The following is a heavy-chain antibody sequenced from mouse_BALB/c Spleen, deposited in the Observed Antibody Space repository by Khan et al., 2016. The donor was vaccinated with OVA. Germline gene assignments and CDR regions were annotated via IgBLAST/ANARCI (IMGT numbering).Heavy chain of an antibody. V-gene: IGHV3-2*02. D-gene: IGHD1-1*01. CDR2: ISYSGNT. CDR1: GYSITSDYA. J-gene: IGHJ2*02. CDR3: ARIYGGDFDY. Sequence: EVELVESGPGLVKPSQSLSLTCTVTGYSITSDYAWNWIRKFPGNKLEWMGFISYSGNTKYNPSLKSRISITRDTSRNQFFLQLNSVTIKDTATYYCARIYGGDFDYWGQGTSLTVSS.